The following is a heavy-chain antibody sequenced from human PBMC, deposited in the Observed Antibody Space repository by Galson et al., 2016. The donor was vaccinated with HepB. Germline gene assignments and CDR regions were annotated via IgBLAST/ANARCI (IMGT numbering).Heavy chain of an antibody. J-gene: IGHJ4*02. D-gene: IGHD6-19*01. Sequence: SCKASGYTFTSYVLHWVRQAPGQRPEWMGWINAGNGNTKFSQKFQDRVTITRDTSASIAYMELSSLRSEDTAVYYCARTIKPYIALAGLSHWGQGTLVTVSS. CDR2: INAGNGNT. CDR3: ARTIKPYIALAGLSH. CDR1: GYTFTSYV. V-gene: IGHV1-3*01.